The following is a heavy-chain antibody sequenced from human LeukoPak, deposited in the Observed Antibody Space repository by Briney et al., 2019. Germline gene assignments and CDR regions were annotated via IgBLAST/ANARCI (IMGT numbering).Heavy chain of an antibody. CDR2: IYHSGST. CDR1: GFTFSSYG. CDR3: ARVMGSSGSPPEY. V-gene: IGHV4-34*01. D-gene: IGHD3-22*01. Sequence: GSLRLSCAASGFTFSSYGMHWVRQAPGKGLEWVGSIYHSGSTNYNPSLKSRVTISVDTSKNQFSLKLSSVTAADTAVYYCARVMGSSGSPPEYWGQGTLVTVSS. J-gene: IGHJ4*02.